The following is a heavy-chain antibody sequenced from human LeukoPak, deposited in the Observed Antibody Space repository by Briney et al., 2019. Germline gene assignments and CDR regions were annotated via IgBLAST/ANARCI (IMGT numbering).Heavy chain of an antibody. V-gene: IGHV3-48*02. CDR1: GFTFSSYS. CDR3: ARDTSGDYGMDV. J-gene: IGHJ6*02. D-gene: IGHD4-17*01. CDR2: ISSSSSSTI. Sequence: GGSLRLSCAASGFTFSSYSMNWVRQAPGKGLEWVSYISSSSSSTIYYTDSVKGRFTISRDNAQNSLYLQMNSLRDEDTAVYYCARDTSGDYGMDVWGQGTTVTVSS.